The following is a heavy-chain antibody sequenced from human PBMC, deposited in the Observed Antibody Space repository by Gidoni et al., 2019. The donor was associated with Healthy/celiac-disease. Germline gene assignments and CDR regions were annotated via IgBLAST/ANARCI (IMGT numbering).Heavy chain of an antibody. D-gene: IGHD6-6*01. V-gene: IGHV3-33*01. Sequence: QVQLVESGGGVVQPGRSLRLSCAASGFTFSSYGMHWVRQAPGKGLEWVAVIWYDGSNKYYADSVKGRFTISRDNSKNTLYLQMNSLRAEDTAVYYCASHSSSAGTRDAFDIWGQGTMVTVSS. CDR2: IWYDGSNK. CDR3: ASHSSSAGTRDAFDI. CDR1: GFTFSSYG. J-gene: IGHJ3*02.